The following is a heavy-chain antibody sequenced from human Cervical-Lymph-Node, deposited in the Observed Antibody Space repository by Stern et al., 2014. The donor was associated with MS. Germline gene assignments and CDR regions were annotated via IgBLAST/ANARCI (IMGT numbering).Heavy chain of an antibody. CDR3: ATGAGDNWFDP. V-gene: IGHV1-69*06. J-gene: IGHJ5*02. Sequence: VQLVESGADVKKPWSSVRVSCKASGDISWLRQAPGQGLEYWWVIILPVGTAPYPQRFKGILTITADKSTNTTYMELSSLRSDDTAIYYCATGAGDNWFDPWGQGTLVSVSS. D-gene: IGHD3-10*01. CDR2: IILPVGTA. CDR1: GD.